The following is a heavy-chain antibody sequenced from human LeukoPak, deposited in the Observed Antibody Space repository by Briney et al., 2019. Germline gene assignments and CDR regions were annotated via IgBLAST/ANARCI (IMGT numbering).Heavy chain of an antibody. Sequence: ASVKVSCKASGGTFSSYAISWVRQAPGQGLEWMGGIIPIFGTANYAQKFQGRVTITADESTSTAYMELSSLRSEDTAVYYCARDFDKDGYNYFDYWGQGTLVTVSS. CDR3: ARDFDKDGYNYFDY. CDR2: IIPIFGTA. J-gene: IGHJ4*02. V-gene: IGHV1-69*13. CDR1: GGTFSSYA. D-gene: IGHD5-24*01.